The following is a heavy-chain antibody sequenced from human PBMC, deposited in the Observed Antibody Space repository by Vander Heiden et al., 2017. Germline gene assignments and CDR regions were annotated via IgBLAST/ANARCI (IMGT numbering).Heavy chain of an antibody. CDR1: GYTFPTYY. V-gene: IGHV1-46*01. J-gene: IGHJ5*02. D-gene: IGHD6-19*01. CDR2: IDPSGGTA. Sequence: QVQLVQSGAEVKKPGASVKVSCKASGYTFPTYYMPWVRQAPGQGLEWMGIIDPSGGTAYYAHNVQGRVTMTRDTSTSTVYMEVSSLRSEDTAVYYCAREKDSSYWFDPWGQGTLVTVSS. CDR3: AREKDSSYWFDP.